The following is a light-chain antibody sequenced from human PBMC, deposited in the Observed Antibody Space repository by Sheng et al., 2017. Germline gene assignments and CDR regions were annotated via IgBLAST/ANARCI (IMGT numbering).Light chain of an antibody. CDR1: QNVLHNY. J-gene: IGKJ3*01. CDR3: QQYADSFT. Sequence: EIVLTQSPGTLSLSPGGVEPPSPGRASQNVLHNYVAWYQQSPGQAPRLLIYGASKRATGIPDQVXWQWVWDGFTLTISRLEPEDFAVYYCQQYADSFTFGPGTKVDIK. V-gene: IGKV3-20*01. CDR2: GAS.